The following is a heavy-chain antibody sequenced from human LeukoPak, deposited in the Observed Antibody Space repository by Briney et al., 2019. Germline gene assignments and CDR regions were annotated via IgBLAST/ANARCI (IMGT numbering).Heavy chain of an antibody. J-gene: IGHJ4*02. CDR1: GFTFDHYA. CDR2: ITGDGSST. CDR3: AKDMGDYYGSGSYPVFHY. D-gene: IGHD3-10*01. V-gene: IGHV3-43*02. Sequence: GGSLRLSCAASGFTFDHYAMHWVRQAPGKGLEWVSLITGDGSSTYYADSVKGRFTISRDNSKNSLYLQMSSLRTEDIALYYCAKDMGDYYGSGSYPVFHYWGQGTLVTVSS.